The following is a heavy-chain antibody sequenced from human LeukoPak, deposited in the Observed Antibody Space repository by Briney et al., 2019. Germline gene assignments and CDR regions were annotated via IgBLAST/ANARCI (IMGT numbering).Heavy chain of an antibody. V-gene: IGHV4-39*02. CDR3: AREAGYGDYGGWFDP. CDR1: GGSITSSSYY. Sequence: SETLSLTCTVSGGSITSSSYYWGWIRQPPGKGLEWIGSIYYSGSPYYNPSLKSRVTMSADTSNNQFSLKLSSVTAADTAVYYCAREAGYGDYGGWFDPWGQGTLVTVSS. D-gene: IGHD4-17*01. J-gene: IGHJ5*02. CDR2: IYYSGSP.